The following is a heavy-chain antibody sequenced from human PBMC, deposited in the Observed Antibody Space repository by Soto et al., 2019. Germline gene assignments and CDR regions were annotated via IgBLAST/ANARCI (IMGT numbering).Heavy chain of an antibody. J-gene: IGHJ5*02. V-gene: IGHV3-53*04. CDR2: IYSGGGT. CDR1: GFTFSINY. Sequence: GGSLRLSCAASGFTFSINYMSWVRQTPGRGLEWVSIIYSGGGTYYADSVKGRFTISRHNSKNTLFLQMDSLRVEDTAVYYCANSDYYYVFNSWGQGTLVTVPQ. CDR3: ANSDYYYVFNS. D-gene: IGHD3-22*01.